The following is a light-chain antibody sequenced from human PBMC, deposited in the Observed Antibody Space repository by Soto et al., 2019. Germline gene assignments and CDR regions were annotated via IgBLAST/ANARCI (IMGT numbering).Light chain of an antibody. J-gene: IGLJ1*01. V-gene: IGLV2-14*01. CDR1: SSDIGTYNY. Sequence: QYALTQPASVSGSPGQSITSSCTGTSSDIGTYNYVSWYQQHPGKAPKLMLYEVSNRPSGVSNRFFGSKSGNTASLTISGLQAEDEADYFCNSYTSSSTLYVFGTGTKLTVL. CDR2: EVS. CDR3: NSYTSSSTLYV.